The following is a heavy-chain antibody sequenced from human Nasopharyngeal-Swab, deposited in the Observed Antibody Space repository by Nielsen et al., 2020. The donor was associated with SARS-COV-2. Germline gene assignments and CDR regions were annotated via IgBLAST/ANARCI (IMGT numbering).Heavy chain of an antibody. J-gene: IGHJ4*02. CDR1: EFTFSSYA. Sequence: GGSLRLSCAASEFTFSSYAMHWVRQAPGKGLEWVAVISYDGSNKYYADSVKGRFTISRDNSKNTLYLQMNSLRAEDTAVYYCARDLFHSSSWYEDYWGQGTLVTVSS. D-gene: IGHD6-13*01. CDR3: ARDLFHSSSWYEDY. CDR2: ISYDGSNK. V-gene: IGHV3-30*04.